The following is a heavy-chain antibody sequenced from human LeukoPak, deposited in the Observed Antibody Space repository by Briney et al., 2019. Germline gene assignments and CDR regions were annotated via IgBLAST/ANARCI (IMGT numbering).Heavy chain of an antibody. Sequence: GGSLRLSCAASGFTFSSYSMNWVRQAPGKGLEWVSSISSSSSYIYYADSVKGRFTISRDNAKNSLYLQMNSLRAEDTAFYYCASQPPYYYESSAYRPYYFDYWGQGILVTVSS. CDR3: ASQPPYYYESSAYRPYYFDY. V-gene: IGHV3-21*04. J-gene: IGHJ4*02. D-gene: IGHD3-22*01. CDR2: ISSSSSYI. CDR1: GFTFSSYS.